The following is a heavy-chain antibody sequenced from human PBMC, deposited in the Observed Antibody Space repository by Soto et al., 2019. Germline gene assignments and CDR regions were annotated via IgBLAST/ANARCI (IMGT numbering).Heavy chain of an antibody. D-gene: IGHD1-7*01. CDR3: ARDGRDAVRHNWNYGYYYGMDV. CDR2: SYSGGST. J-gene: IGHJ6*02. CDR1: GFTVSNNY. Sequence: EVQLVESGGGLIQPGGSLRLSCAASGFTVSNNYMSWVRQAPGKGLEWVSVSYSGGSTYYADSVKGRFTISRDNSKNTLYLQMNSLRAEDTAVYYCARDGRDAVRHNWNYGYYYGMDVWGQGTTVTVSS. V-gene: IGHV3-53*01.